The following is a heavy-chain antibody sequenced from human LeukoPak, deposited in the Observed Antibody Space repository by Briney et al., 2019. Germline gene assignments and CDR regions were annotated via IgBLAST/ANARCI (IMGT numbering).Heavy chain of an antibody. CDR1: GFTFSTYA. CDR3: AKGTAVADIYFDY. V-gene: IGHV3-23*01. Sequence: GGSLRLSCAASGFTFSTYAMSWVRQAPGKGLEWVSSITGTGGNIYSADSVRGRFSISRDNSKNMLYLQMNSLRAEDTAVYYCAKGTAVADIYFDYWGQGTLVTVSS. J-gene: IGHJ4*02. D-gene: IGHD6-19*01. CDR2: ITGTGGNI.